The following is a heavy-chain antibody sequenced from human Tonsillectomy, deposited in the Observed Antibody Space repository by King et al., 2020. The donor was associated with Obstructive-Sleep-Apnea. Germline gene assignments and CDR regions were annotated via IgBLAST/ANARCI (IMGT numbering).Heavy chain of an antibody. Sequence: QLVQSGGGLVQPGGSLRLSCAASGFTFSSYWMSWVRQAPGKGLEWVAKIKQDGSEKYYVDSVKGRFTISRDNAKNSLYLQMNSLSAEDTAVYYCARDLIGYSGYEPLGYWGQGTLVTVSS. V-gene: IGHV3-7*01. CDR2: IKQDGSEK. CDR1: GFTFSSYW. CDR3: ARDLIGYSGYEPLGY. D-gene: IGHD5-12*01. J-gene: IGHJ4*02.